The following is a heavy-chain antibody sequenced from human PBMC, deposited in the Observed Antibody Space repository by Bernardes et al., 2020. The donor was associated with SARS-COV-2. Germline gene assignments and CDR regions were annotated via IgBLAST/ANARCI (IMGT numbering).Heavy chain of an antibody. CDR2: ISTGGSTK. Sequence: SLSPSCAASGFTFSSSVMNCVRQAPGKGLEWVSYISTGGSTKYYADSVKGRFTISRDNAKNSLYLQMNSLRAEDTAVYYCAREYTYGLDSWGQGTLVTVSS. J-gene: IGHJ4*02. D-gene: IGHD5-18*01. CDR1: GFTFSSSV. CDR3: AREYTYGLDS. V-gene: IGHV3-48*03.